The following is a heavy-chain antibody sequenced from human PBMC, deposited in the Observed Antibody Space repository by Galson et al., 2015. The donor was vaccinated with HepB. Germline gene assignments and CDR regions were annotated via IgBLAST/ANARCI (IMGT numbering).Heavy chain of an antibody. CDR3: ARGICGGSCYWGDYYYGMDV. CDR2: IYSDGST. CDR1: GFTVSSNY. D-gene: IGHD2-15*01. V-gene: IGHV3-53*01. Sequence: SLRLSCAASGFTVSSNYMSWVRQAPGKGLEWVSVIYSDGSTYYADSVKGRFTISRDNSKNTLYLQMNSLRAEDTAVYYCARGICGGSCYWGDYYYGMDVWGQGTTVTVSS. J-gene: IGHJ6*02.